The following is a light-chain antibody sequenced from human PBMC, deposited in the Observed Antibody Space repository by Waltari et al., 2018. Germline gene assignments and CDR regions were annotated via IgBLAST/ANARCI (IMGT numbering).Light chain of an antibody. CDR3: QHYDSYSAT. J-gene: IGKJ4*02. CDR1: QSITRW. Sequence: DIQMTQSPSTLSASVGDRVTITCRARQSITRWLAWYQQNAGKAPKLLIYKASILERGVPSSFSGGGSGTQFTLTISRLQPVDFATYYCQHYDSYSATFGRGTKVEIK. V-gene: IGKV1-5*03. CDR2: KAS.